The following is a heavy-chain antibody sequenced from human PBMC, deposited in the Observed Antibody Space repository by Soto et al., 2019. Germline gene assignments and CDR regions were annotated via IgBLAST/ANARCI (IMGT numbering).Heavy chain of an antibody. J-gene: IGHJ6*02. CDR2: ISGSGGST. D-gene: IGHD3-10*01. CDR3: ANYGSRNPYYYYYYGMDV. CDR1: GFTFSSYA. V-gene: IGHV3-23*01. Sequence: EVQLLESGGGLVQPGGSLRLSCAASGFTFSSYAMSWVRQAPGKGLAWVSAISGSGGSTYYADSVQGRFTISRDNSKNTMYLQMNSLRAEDKEVYYCANYGSRNPYYYYYYGMDVWGQGTTVTVSS.